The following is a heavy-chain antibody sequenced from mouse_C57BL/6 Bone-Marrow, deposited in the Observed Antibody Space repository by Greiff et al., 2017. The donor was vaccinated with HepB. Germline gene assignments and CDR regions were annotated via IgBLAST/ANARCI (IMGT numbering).Heavy chain of an antibody. CDR2: ISDGGSYT. J-gene: IGHJ3*01. CDR1: GFTFSSYA. Sequence: DVKLVESGGGLVKPGGSLKLSCAASGFTFSSYAMSWVRQTPEKRLEWVATISDGGSYTYYPDNVKGRFTISRDNAKNNLYLQISHLKSEDTAMYYCASEGFFFAWFAYWGQGTLVTVSA. V-gene: IGHV5-4*03. CDR3: ASEGFFFAWFAY.